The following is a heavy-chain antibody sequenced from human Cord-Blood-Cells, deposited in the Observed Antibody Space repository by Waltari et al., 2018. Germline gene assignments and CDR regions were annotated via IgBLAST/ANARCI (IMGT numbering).Heavy chain of an antibody. CDR1: GFTFSSYG. V-gene: IGHV3-33*01. Sequence: QVQLVESGGGVVQPGRSLRLSCAASGFTFSSYGMHWVRQAPGKGLEWVAVIWYDGSNKYYADSVKGRFTISRDNSKNTLYLQMNSLRAEDTAVYYCARNSYSSSWYERLHYFDYWGQGTLVTVSS. J-gene: IGHJ4*02. D-gene: IGHD6-13*01. CDR2: IWYDGSNK. CDR3: ARNSYSSSWYERLHYFDY.